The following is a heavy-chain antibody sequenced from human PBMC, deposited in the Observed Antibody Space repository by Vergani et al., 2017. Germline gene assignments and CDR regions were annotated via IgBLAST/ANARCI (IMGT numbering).Heavy chain of an antibody. J-gene: IGHJ4*02. Sequence: QVQLVQSGAEVKKPGASVKVSCKASGYTFSDHHLHWVRQAPGQGLEWVGWININSGATKLAQKFQGRVTMGTDTSISTAYMELSRLRSDDTAVYYCARGQWLPTLSFDYWGQGTLVTVSS. V-gene: IGHV1-2*02. CDR2: ININSGAT. CDR1: GYTFSDHH. CDR3: ARGQWLPTLSFDY. D-gene: IGHD6-19*01.